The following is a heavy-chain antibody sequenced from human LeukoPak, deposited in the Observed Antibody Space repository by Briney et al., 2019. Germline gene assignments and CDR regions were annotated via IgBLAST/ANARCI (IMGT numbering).Heavy chain of an antibody. CDR1: GFTFSSYG. Sequence: GGSLRLSCAAYGFTFSSYGMHWVRQAPGKGLEWVAVISYDGSNKYYADSVKGRFTTSRDNSKNTLYLQMNSLRAEDTAVYYCAKEFREIVVVTPLDYWGQGTLVTVSS. V-gene: IGHV3-30*18. CDR2: ISYDGSNK. D-gene: IGHD3-22*01. CDR3: AKEFREIVVVTPLDY. J-gene: IGHJ4*02.